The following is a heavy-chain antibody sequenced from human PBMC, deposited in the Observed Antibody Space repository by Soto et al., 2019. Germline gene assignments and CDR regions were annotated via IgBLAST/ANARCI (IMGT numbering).Heavy chain of an antibody. V-gene: IGHV3-23*01. CDR1: GFSFSTNA. CDR2: ISASGGNT. D-gene: IGHD6-6*01. Sequence: EVQLLESGGGLVQPGGSLRLSCAASGFSFSTNAMSWVRQAPGKGLEWVSGISASGGNTYYADSVKGRFTISGDNATNTLSLQMNSLRAGVTAVYYCAKDFYSTSYSTSSFSAFDFWGQGTVVTVSS. CDR3: AKDFYSTSYSTSSFSAFDF. J-gene: IGHJ3*01.